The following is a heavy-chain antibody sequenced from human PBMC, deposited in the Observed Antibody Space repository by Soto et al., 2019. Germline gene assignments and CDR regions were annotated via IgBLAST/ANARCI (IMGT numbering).Heavy chain of an antibody. CDR3: ARHHGPTTSENWFDP. J-gene: IGHJ5*02. CDR2: ISTYSGDT. Sequence: QVHLVQSGVEVKTPGASVKVSCQASGYTFFTYDISWVRQAPRQGLEWMGWISTYSGDTKYSQTFQGRVTITTDTSTTTAYLDLRSLRSDATAVYYCARHHGPTTSENWFDPWGQGTLVTVSS. V-gene: IGHV1-18*01. CDR1: GYTFFTYD. D-gene: IGHD5-12*01.